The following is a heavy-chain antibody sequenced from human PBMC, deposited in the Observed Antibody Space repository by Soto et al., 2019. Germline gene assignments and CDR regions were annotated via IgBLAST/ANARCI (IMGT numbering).Heavy chain of an antibody. Sequence: ASVKVSFKASGYTFTNNAIHWLRQAPGQTLEWMGWIHTAKGNTKYSQKFEARVTLTRDTATSTAYMELNSLRSDDTAVYYCARDPIWTYTWNYARLNYLDPWGQGTLVTVSS. CDR2: IHTAKGNT. V-gene: IGHV1-3*04. CDR1: GYTFTNNA. J-gene: IGHJ5*02. D-gene: IGHD1-7*01. CDR3: ARDPIWTYTWNYARLNYLDP.